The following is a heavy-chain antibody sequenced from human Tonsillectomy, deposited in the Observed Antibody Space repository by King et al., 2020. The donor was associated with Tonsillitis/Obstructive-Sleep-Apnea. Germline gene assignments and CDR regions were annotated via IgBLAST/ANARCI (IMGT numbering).Heavy chain of an antibody. Sequence: TLKESGPTLVKPTQTLTLTCTFSWFSLSTSGWGVGWIRQLPGKALAGLGLIYWDDDKRYIPPLNSMHTITKDTSKNQVVLTITNKEPVDTATYYCAHRGVMATIKIGSFDYWGQGTLVTVSS. D-gene: IGHD5-24*01. CDR1: WFSLSTSGWG. CDR2: IYWDDDK. V-gene: IGHV2-5*02. J-gene: IGHJ4*02. CDR3: AHRGVMATIKIGSFDY.